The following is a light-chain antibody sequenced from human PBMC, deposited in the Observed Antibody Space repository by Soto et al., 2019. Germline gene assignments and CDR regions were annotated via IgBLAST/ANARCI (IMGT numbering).Light chain of an antibody. CDR3: QQYGVPLFT. CDR1: QSLTWNY. V-gene: IGKV3-20*01. Sequence: EVVLTQSPGTLSLSPGDRATLYCRASQSLTWNYLAWYQSKPGQPPRLLVYGVSARATGVPDRFSGSGSGTDFTLTISRLESEDFAVYYCQQYGVPLFTFGQGTKLEIK. CDR2: GVS. J-gene: IGKJ2*01.